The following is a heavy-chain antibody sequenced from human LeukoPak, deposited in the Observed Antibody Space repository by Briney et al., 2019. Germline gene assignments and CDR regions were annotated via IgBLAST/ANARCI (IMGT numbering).Heavy chain of an antibody. CDR3: ATVPGHPWYFDY. CDR1: GYTFTTYG. D-gene: IGHD6-6*01. Sequence: GASVKVSCTASGYTFTTYGISWVRQAPGQGLEWMGWISAYNGNTNYAQKLQGRVTMTTDTSTSTAYMELRSLRSDDTAVYYCATVPGHPWYFDYWGQGTLVTVSS. V-gene: IGHV1-18*01. CDR2: ISAYNGNT. J-gene: IGHJ4*02.